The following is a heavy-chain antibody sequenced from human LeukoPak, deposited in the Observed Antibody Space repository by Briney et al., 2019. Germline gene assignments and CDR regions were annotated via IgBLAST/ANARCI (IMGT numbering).Heavy chain of an antibody. CDR1: GFTFRSYA. J-gene: IGHJ5*02. D-gene: IGHD6-6*01. V-gene: IGHV3-23*01. Sequence: GGSLRLSCAASGFTFRSYAMNWVRQAPGKGLEWVSAISGSGDSTYYADSVKGRFTISRNNSQNTLYLQMNSLGAEDTAIYYCAKDRIASPPQGRFDPWGQGTLVTVSS. CDR3: AKDRIASPPQGRFDP. CDR2: ISGSGDST.